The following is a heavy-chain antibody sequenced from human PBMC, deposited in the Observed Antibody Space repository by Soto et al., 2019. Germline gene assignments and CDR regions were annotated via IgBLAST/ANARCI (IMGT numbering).Heavy chain of an antibody. CDR1: GFTFSSYE. Sequence: EVQLVESGGGLVQPGGSLGLFCAASGFTFSSYEMNWVRQAPGKGLEWVSYISSSGSTIYYADSVKGRFTISRDNAKNSLYLQMNSLRAEDTAVYYCARDATPMAYYYYGMDVWGQGTTVTVSS. J-gene: IGHJ6*02. CDR3: ARDATPMAYYYYGMDV. CDR2: ISSSGSTI. V-gene: IGHV3-48*03.